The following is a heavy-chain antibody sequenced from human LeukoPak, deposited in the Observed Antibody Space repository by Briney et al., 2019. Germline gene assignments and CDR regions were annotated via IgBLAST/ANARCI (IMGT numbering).Heavy chain of an antibody. V-gene: IGHV3-74*01. Sequence: PGGSLRLSCAASGFTFDDYGMSWVRQAPGKGLVWVSRINSDGSSTSYADSVKGRFTISRDNAKNTLYLQMNSLRAEDTAVYYCATRRASGSYYAGYVLWGQGTLVTVSS. CDR2: INSDGSST. J-gene: IGHJ4*02. CDR1: GFTFDDYG. D-gene: IGHD1-26*01. CDR3: ATRRASGSYYAGYVL.